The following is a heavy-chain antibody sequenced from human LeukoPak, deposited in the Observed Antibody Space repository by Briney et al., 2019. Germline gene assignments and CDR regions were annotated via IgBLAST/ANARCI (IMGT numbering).Heavy chain of an antibody. D-gene: IGHD4-17*01. CDR1: GGSISAGSYY. CDR2: IYTSGRT. Sequence: PSETLSLTCTVSGGSISAGSYYWSWIRQPAGKGLEWIGRIYTSGRTDYNASLKSRVTISVDTSKNHFSLNLTSVTAADTAVYYCARQETVTRTFDYWGPGTLVTVSS. CDR3: ARQETVTRTFDY. V-gene: IGHV4-61*02. J-gene: IGHJ4*02.